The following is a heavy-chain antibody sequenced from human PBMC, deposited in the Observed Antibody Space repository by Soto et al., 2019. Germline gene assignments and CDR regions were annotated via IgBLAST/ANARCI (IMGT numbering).Heavy chain of an antibody. CDR3: AREGSNYTPPYSYGMDV. V-gene: IGHV1-2*04. D-gene: IGHD4-4*01. CDR2: INPNSGGT. CDR1: GYTFTGYY. J-gene: IGHJ6*02. Sequence: ASVTVSCKASGYTFTGYYMHWPRQRPGQGLEWMGWINPNSGGTNYAQKFQGWVTMTRDTSISTAYMELSRLRSDDTAVYYCAREGSNYTPPYSYGMDVWGQGTTVTVSS.